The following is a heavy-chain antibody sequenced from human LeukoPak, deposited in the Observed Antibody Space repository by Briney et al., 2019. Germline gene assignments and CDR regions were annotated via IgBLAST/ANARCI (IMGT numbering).Heavy chain of an antibody. CDR1: GGSFSGYY. CDR2: INHSGST. J-gene: IGHJ3*02. Sequence: SETLSLTCAVYGGSFSGYYWSWIRQPPGEGLEWIGEINHSGSTNYNPSLKSRVTISVDTSKNQFSLKLSSVTAADTAVYYCVPVAVAGTGVSIWGQGTMVTVSS. D-gene: IGHD6-19*01. V-gene: IGHV4-34*01. CDR3: VPVAVAGTGVSI.